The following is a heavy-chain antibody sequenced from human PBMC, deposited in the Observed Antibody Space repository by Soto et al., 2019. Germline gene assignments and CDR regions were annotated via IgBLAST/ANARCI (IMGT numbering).Heavy chain of an antibody. Sequence: SETLCLTCTVFGGAIRGGDYYWSWIRQPPGKGLEWIGYIYYSGSTNYNPSLKSRVTISVDTSKNQFSLKLSSVTAADTAVYYCARGRITMVRMPYYYYYYGMDVWGQGTTVTVSS. CDR1: GGAIRGGDYY. V-gene: IGHV4-61*08. D-gene: IGHD3-10*01. CDR2: IYYSGST. J-gene: IGHJ6*02. CDR3: ARGRITMVRMPYYYYYYGMDV.